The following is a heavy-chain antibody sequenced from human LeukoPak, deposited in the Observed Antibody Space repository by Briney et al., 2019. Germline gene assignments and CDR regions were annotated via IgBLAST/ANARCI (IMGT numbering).Heavy chain of an antibody. D-gene: IGHD1-1*01. V-gene: IGHV1-69*01. CDR3: ARDETGTYTCFDP. CDR1: GGTFSSYA. CDR2: IIPIFGTA. Sequence: SVKVSCKASGGTFSSYAISWVRQAPGQGLEWMGGIIPIFGTANYAQKFQGSVTITADESTSTAYMELSSLRSEDTAVYYCARDETGTYTCFDPWGQGPLVPSPQ. J-gene: IGHJ5*02.